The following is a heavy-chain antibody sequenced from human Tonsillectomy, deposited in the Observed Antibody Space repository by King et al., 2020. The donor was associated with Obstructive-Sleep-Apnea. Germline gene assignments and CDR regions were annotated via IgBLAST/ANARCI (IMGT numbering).Heavy chain of an antibody. V-gene: IGHV2-5*02. D-gene: IGHD3-10*01. CDR1: GFSLSSSGVA. J-gene: IGHJ6*02. Sequence: TLKESGPTLVKPTQTLTLTCTFSGFSLSSSGVAVGWIRQPPGKALEWLALIYWDDDKRYSPSLRSRLTITKDTSKNQVVLTMPIMAPVDTATYYCAHSRTYYYGSGTYYHYFGMDVWGQGTTVTVSS. CDR3: AHSRTYYYGSGTYYHYFGMDV. CDR2: IYWDDDK.